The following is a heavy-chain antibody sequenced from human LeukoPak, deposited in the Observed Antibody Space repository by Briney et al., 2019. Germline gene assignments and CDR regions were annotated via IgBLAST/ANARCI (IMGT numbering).Heavy chain of an antibody. Sequence: GGSLRLSCAASGFTFSSYSMTWVRQAPDKGLEWVSAISGSDGSTYYADSVKGRFTISRDDSQNTRYLQMNSLSAEDTAVYYCAKVETSGGANCYALDYWGQGTLVTVSS. CDR3: AKVETSGGANCYALDY. V-gene: IGHV3-23*01. CDR2: ISGSDGST. J-gene: IGHJ4*02. CDR1: GFTFSSYS. D-gene: IGHD2-2*01.